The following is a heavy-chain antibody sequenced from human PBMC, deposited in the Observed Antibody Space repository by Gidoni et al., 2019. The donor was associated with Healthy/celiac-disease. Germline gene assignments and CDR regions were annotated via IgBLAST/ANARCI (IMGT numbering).Heavy chain of an antibody. CDR2: ISSSSSTI. CDR1: VFTFSSYS. J-gene: IGHJ3*02. D-gene: IGHD6-19*01. Sequence: EVQLVESGGGLVQPGGSLRLSCAASVFTFSSYSMNWVRQAPGKGLEWVSYISSSSSTIYYADSVKGRFTISRDNAKNSLYLQMNSLRAEDTAVYYCARDGRGLDSSGHGAFDIWGQGTMVTVSS. CDR3: ARDGRGLDSSGHGAFDI. V-gene: IGHV3-48*01.